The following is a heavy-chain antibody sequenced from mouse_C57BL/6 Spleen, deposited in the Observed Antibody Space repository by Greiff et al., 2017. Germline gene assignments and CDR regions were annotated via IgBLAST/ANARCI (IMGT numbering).Heavy chain of an antibody. D-gene: IGHD4-1*01. CDR1: GYTFTDYY. J-gene: IGHJ2*01. V-gene: IGHV1-76*01. CDR2: IYPGSGNT. CDR3: ARYTWEGYYFDY. Sequence: QVQLQQSGAELVRPGASVKLSCKASGYTFTDYYINWVKQRPGQGLEWIARIYPGSGNTYYNEKFKGKATLTAEKSSSTAYMQLSSLTSEDSAVYFCARYTWEGYYFDYWGQGTTLTVSS.